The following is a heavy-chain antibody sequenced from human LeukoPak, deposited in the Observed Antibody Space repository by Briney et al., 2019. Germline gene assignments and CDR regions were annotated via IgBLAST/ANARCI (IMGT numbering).Heavy chain of an antibody. CDR2: INPSGGST. V-gene: IGHV1-46*01. J-gene: IGHJ6*03. Sequence: ASVKVSCKASGYTFTSYYMHWVRQAPGQGLEWMGIINPSGGSTSYAQKFQGRVTMTRNTSISTAYMELSSLRSEDTAVYYCARAPGNLWFGEYYGRNYYYYYYMDVWGKGTTVTISS. CDR3: ARAPGNLWFGEYYGRNYYYYYYMDV. CDR1: GYTFTSYY. D-gene: IGHD3-10*01.